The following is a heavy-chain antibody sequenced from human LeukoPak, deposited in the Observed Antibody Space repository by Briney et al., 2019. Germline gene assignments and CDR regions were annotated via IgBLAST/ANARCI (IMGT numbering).Heavy chain of an antibody. V-gene: IGHV1-69*01. J-gene: IGHJ6*02. CDR3: ASPKPWIQLLGYYGMDV. D-gene: IGHD5-18*01. Sequence: SVKVSCKASGGTLSSYAISWVRQAPGQGLEWMGGIIPIFGTANYAQKFQGRVTITADESTSTAYMELSSLRSEDTAVYYCASPKPWIQLLGYYGMDVWGQGTTVTVSS. CDR2: IIPIFGTA. CDR1: GGTLSSYA.